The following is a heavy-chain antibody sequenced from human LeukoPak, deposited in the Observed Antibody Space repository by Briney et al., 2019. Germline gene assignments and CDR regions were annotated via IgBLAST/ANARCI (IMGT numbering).Heavy chain of an antibody. CDR1: GFTFSSKW. CDR3: ARGGCSSTSCLDY. V-gene: IGHV3-74*01. J-gene: IGHJ4*02. CDR2: INSDGSNT. D-gene: IGHD2-2*01. Sequence: GGSLRLSCAASGFTFSSKWMHWVRQSPGHGLVWVSHINSDGSNTNYADSVKGRFTISRDNAKNTLYLQLNSLRAEDTAVYYCARGGCSSTSCLDYWGQGTLVTVSS.